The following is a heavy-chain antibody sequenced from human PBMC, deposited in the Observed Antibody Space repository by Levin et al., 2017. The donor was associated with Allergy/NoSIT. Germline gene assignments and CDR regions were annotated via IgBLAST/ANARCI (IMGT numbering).Heavy chain of an antibody. D-gene: IGHD3-3*01. CDR2: INQDGREK. CDR3: ARESYYDFEGIYPGMDV. J-gene: IGHJ6*02. CDR1: RFAFSSYW. V-gene: IGHV3-7*01. Sequence: GGSLRLSCAASRFAFSSYWMGWVRQAPGKGLEWVANINQDGREKYYANSVKGRFTISRDNAKNTLFLQMNILGVEDTAVYYCARESYYDFEGIYPGMDVWGQGTTVTVSS.